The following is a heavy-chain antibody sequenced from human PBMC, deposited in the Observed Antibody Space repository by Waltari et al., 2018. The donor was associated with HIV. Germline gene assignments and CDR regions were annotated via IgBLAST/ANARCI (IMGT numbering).Heavy chain of an antibody. D-gene: IGHD2-15*01. CDR1: GYSISSGYY. CDR2: IYHSGGT. J-gene: IGHJ3*02. Sequence: QVQLQESGPGLVKPSETLSLTCAVSGYSISSGYYWGWIRQPPGKGLEWIGSIYHSGGTYYNPSLKSRVTISVDTSKNQFSLKLSSVTAADTAVYYCARGGAFDIWGQGTMVTVSS. CDR3: ARGGAFDI. V-gene: IGHV4-38-2*01.